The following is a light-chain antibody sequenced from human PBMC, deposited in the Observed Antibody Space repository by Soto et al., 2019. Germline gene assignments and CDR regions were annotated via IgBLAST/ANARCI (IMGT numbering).Light chain of an antibody. J-gene: IGLJ3*02. CDR1: SGDIASNY. V-gene: IGLV6-57*01. CDR3: QSSDDSDHWV. Sequence: NFMLTQPHSVSASPGKTVTISCTRSSGDIASNYVQWFQQRPGSSPTTVIYENKQRPSEVPDRFSGSIDSSSNSASLTISGLTTEDEADYYCQSSDDSDHWVFGGGTQLTVL. CDR2: ENK.